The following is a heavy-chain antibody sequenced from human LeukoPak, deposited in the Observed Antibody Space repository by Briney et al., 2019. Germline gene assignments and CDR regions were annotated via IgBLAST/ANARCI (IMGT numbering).Heavy chain of an antibody. Sequence: GGSLRLSCAASGFTFSSYVMNWVRQAPGKGLEWVSSISGSAGSTYYGDSVKGRFTVSRDNSKNTLYLQMNSLRAEDTAVYYCAKDLIARGYSYEFDYWGQETLVTVSS. J-gene: IGHJ4*02. D-gene: IGHD5-18*01. CDR2: ISGSAGST. CDR3: AKDLIARGYSYEFDY. V-gene: IGHV3-23*01. CDR1: GFTFSSYV.